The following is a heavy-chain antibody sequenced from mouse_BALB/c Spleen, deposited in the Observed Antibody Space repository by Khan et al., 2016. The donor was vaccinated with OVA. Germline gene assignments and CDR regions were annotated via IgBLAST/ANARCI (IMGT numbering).Heavy chain of an antibody. CDR3: ASGGRFAY. CDR2: ISTYYGDA. CDR1: GYTFTDFA. J-gene: IGHJ3*01. Sequence: QVQLPHPCADLLRPGVSVKISCKGSGYTFTDFAMHWVKRGHAKSLEWIGVISTYYGDADYNQKFQGKASMTVDKSSSTAYMELARLTSEDSAIYYCASGGRFAYWGQGTLVTVSA. V-gene: IGHV1S137*01. D-gene: IGHD1-1*02.